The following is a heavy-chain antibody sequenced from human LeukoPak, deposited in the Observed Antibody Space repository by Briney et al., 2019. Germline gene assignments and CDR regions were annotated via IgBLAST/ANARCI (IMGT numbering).Heavy chain of an antibody. CDR3: ARAETEEYYYDSSGYYLGLADLPYYYYGMDV. D-gene: IGHD3-22*01. CDR1: GGTFSSYA. CDR2: IIPIFGTA. J-gene: IGHJ6*02. Sequence: SVPVSCKASGGTFSSYAISWVRQAPGQGLEWMGGIIPIFGTANYAQKFQGRVTITADESTSTAYMELSSLRSEDTAVYYCARAETEEYYYDSSGYYLGLADLPYYYYGMDVWRQGTGVLVSS. V-gene: IGHV1-69*13.